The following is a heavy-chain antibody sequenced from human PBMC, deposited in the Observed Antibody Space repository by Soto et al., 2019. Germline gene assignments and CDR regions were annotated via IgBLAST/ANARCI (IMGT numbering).Heavy chain of an antibody. CDR3: ARLSCSGGSCYSLYYYYMDV. J-gene: IGHJ6*03. Sequence: PSETLSLTCTVSGRSISSYYWSWIRQPPGKGLEWIGYIYYSGSTNYNPSLKSRVTISVDTSKNQFSLKLSSVTAADTAVYYCARLSCSGGSCYSLYYYYMDVWGKGTTVTVSS. V-gene: IGHV4-59*08. D-gene: IGHD2-15*01. CDR2: IYYSGST. CDR1: GRSISSYY.